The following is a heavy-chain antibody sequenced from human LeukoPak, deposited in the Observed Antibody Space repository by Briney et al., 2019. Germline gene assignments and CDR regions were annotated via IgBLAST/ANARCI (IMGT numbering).Heavy chain of an antibody. CDR3: AKVLDPWGDIVVVPAAPAEY. J-gene: IGHJ4*02. Sequence: PGGSLRLSCAASGFTFSDYYMSWIRQAPGKGLEWVSYISSSGSTIYDADSVKGRFTISRDNSKNTLYLQMNSLRAEDTAVYYCAKVLDPWGDIVVVPAAPAEYWGQGTLVTVSS. CDR2: ISSSGSTI. D-gene: IGHD2-2*01. V-gene: IGHV3-11*01. CDR1: GFTFSDYY.